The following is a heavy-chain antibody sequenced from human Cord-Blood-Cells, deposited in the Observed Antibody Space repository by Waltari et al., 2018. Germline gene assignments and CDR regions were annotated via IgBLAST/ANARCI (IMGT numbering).Heavy chain of an antibody. CDR2: IYHSGST. CDR3: ASWGREGGYYYYYGMDV. V-gene: IGHV4-4*02. D-gene: IGHD3-16*01. Sequence: HVLLQESVPGLVKPSGSLSLTSAAAGGSMSSRHWRRWVRQPTGKGLEWIGEIYHSGSTNYNPSLKSRVTISVDTSKNQSAPKMSSATAADTAVYYCASWGREGGYYYYYGMDVWGQGTTVTVSS. J-gene: IGHJ6*02. CDR1: GGSMSSRHW.